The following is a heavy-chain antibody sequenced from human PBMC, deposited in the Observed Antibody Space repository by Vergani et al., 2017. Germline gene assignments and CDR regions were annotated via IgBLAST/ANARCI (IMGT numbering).Heavy chain of an antibody. CDR1: GGSISSRSYY. D-gene: IGHD1/OR15-1a*01. Sequence: QLQLQVSGPGLVKPSETLSLTCTVSGGSISSRSYYWGWIRQPPGKGLEWIGSVYYSGSTYYNPSLKSRVTISVDTSKNQFSLKLSSVTAADTAVYYCARSRGTYFDYWGQGTLVTVSS. V-gene: IGHV4-39*01. J-gene: IGHJ4*02. CDR2: VYYSGST. CDR3: ARSRGTYFDY.